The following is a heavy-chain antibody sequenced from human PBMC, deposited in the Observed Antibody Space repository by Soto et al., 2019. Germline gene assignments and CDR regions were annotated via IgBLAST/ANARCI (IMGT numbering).Heavy chain of an antibody. CDR2: IYYNGAT. CDR1: GGSISSYY. V-gene: IGHV4-59*01. CDR3: AKVRASQWELLPYYFDC. J-gene: IGHJ4*02. Sequence: SETLSLTCTVSGGSISSYYWSWIRQPPGKGLEWVGYIYYNGATNYNPSLEGRVTVSVDTSKNQFSLHLISVTAADTAVYYCAKVRASQWELLPYYFDCWGQGTPVTVSS. D-gene: IGHD1-26*01.